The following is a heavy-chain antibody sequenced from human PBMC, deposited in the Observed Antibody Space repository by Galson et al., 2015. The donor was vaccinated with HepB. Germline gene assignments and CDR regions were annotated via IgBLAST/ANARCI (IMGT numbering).Heavy chain of an antibody. V-gene: IGHV3-48*04. D-gene: IGHD5-24*01. J-gene: IGHJ4*02. CDR2: ISSGSSTI. Sequence: SLRLSCADSGFTFSSNRMNWVRQAPGKGLEWVSYISSGSSTIYYADSVKGRFTISRDNAKNSLYLQMNSLRAEDTAVYYCARQSGRWLQLALDYWGQGTLVTVSS. CDR1: GFTFSSNR. CDR3: ARQSGRWLQLALDY.